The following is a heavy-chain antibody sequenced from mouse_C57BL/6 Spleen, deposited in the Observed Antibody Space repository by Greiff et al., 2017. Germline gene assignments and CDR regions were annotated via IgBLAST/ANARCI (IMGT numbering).Heavy chain of an antibody. CDR3: TRKRTYSYYFDY. J-gene: IGHJ2*01. D-gene: IGHD2-12*01. Sequence: EVQLQESGGGLVQPGGSMKLSCAASGFTFSDAWMDWVRQSPEKGLEWVAEIRNKANNHATYYAESVKGRFTISRDDSKSSVYLQMNSLRAEDTGIYYCTRKRTYSYYFDYWGQGTTLTVSS. CDR1: GFTFSDAW. V-gene: IGHV6-6*01. CDR2: IRNKANNHAT.